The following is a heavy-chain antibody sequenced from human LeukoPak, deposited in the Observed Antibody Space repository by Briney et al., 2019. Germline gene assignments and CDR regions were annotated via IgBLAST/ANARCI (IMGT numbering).Heavy chain of an antibody. CDR2: VYYSGST. CDR3: ARRPGYCSSTSCYRLNYYYYMDV. J-gene: IGHJ6*03. V-gene: IGHV4-39*07. CDR1: GGSISSSSYF. D-gene: IGHD2-2*01. Sequence: SETLSLTCTVSGGSISSSSYFWAWIRQPPGKGLEWIASVYYSGSTFYSPPLKSRVTISVDTSKNQFSLKLSSVTAADTAVYYCARRPGYCSSTSCYRLNYYYYMDVWGKGTTVTVSS.